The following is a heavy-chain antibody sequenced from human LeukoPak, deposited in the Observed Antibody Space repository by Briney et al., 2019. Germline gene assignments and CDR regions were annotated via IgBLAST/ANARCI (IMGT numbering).Heavy chain of an antibody. D-gene: IGHD1-14*01. CDR3: ARTANQAAALHY. J-gene: IGHJ4*02. CDR2: IYTSGST. V-gene: IGHV4-61*02. CDR1: GGSISSGSYY. Sequence: MPSETLSLTCTVSGGSISSGSYYWSWIRQPAGKGLEWIGRIYTSGSTYYNPSLKSRVTISVDTSKNQFSLKLSSVTAADTAVYYCARTANQAAALHYWGQGTLVTVSS.